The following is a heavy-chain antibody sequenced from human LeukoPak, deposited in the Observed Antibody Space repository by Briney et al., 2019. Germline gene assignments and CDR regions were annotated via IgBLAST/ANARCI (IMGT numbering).Heavy chain of an antibody. CDR3: ARELVEMATISEDSGAFDI. D-gene: IGHD5-24*01. CDR2: IYYSGST. V-gene: IGHV4-30-4*08. CDR1: GGSISSGDYY. J-gene: IGHJ3*02. Sequence: SETLSLTCTVSGGSISSGDYYWSWIRRPPGKGLEWIGYIYYSGSTYYNPSLKSRVTISVDTSKNQFSLKLSSVTAADTAVYYCARELVEMATISEDSGAFDIWGQGTMVTVSS.